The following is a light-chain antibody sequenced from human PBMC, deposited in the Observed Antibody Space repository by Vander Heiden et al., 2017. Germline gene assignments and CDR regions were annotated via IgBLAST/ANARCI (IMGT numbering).Light chain of an antibody. CDR2: EVS. CDR3: CSYAGSSTLV. CDR1: SSDVGSYNL. J-gene: IGLJ3*02. Sequence: QSALTQPASVSGSPGQSLTISCTGTSSDVGSYNLVSRYQQHPGKAPKLMIYEVSKRPAGVSNRFSGSKSGNTASLTISGLQAEDEADYYCCSYAGSSTLVFGGGTKLTVL. V-gene: IGLV2-23*02.